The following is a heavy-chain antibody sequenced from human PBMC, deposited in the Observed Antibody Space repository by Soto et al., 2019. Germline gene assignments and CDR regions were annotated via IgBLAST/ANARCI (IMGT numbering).Heavy chain of an antibody. Sequence: VQLAESGGGLVQPGGSLRLSCTASEFTFSAHWMHWVRQAPGKGLMWVSRLNEDGSQTDHAESLKGRFAISRDNAKNILCLQMTSLRVADTVIYFCARWASDWNGIGSWGQGILVSVSS. CDR2: LNEDGSQT. J-gene: IGHJ4*02. D-gene: IGHD1-1*01. CDR1: EFTFSAHW. CDR3: ARWASDWNGIGS. V-gene: IGHV3-74*01.